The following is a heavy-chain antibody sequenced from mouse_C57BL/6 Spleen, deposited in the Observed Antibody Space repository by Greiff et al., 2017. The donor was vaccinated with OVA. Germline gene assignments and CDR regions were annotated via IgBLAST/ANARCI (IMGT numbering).Heavy chain of an antibody. V-gene: IGHV1-64*01. CDR3: ARSRGSPYYYAMDY. J-gene: IGHJ4*01. CDR2: IHPNSGST. D-gene: IGHD1-1*01. CDR1: GYTFTSYW. Sequence: QVQLQQSGAELVKPGASVKLSCKASGYTFTSYWMHWVKQRPGQGLEWIGMIHPNSGSTNYNEKFKSKATLTVDKSSSTAYMQLSSLTSEDSAVYYCARSRGSPYYYAMDYWGQGTSVTVSS.